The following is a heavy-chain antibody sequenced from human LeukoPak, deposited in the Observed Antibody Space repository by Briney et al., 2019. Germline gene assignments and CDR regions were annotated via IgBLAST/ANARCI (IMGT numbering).Heavy chain of an antibody. Sequence: KPSQTLSLTCTVSVGSISSGCYYWSWIRQHPGKGLEWIGYIYYSGSTYYNPSLKSRVTISVDTSKNQFSLKLSSVTAADTAVYYCAREFDSSGDYWGQGTLVTVSS. CDR1: VGSISSGCYY. V-gene: IGHV4-31*03. D-gene: IGHD3-10*01. CDR2: IYYSGST. J-gene: IGHJ4*02. CDR3: AREFDSSGDY.